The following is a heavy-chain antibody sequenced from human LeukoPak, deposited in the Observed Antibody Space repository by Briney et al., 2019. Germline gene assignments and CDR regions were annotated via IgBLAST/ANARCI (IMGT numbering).Heavy chain of an antibody. V-gene: IGHV1-46*01. J-gene: IGHJ4*02. Sequence: GASVKVSCKASGYAFTSYYTHWVRQAPGQGLEWMGIINPSGGSTSYAQKFQGRVTMTRDTSTSTVYMELSSLRSEDTAVYYCARWSIAAADRAGIDYWGQGTLVTVSS. CDR2: INPSGGST. D-gene: IGHD6-13*01. CDR1: GYAFTSYY. CDR3: ARWSIAAADRAGIDY.